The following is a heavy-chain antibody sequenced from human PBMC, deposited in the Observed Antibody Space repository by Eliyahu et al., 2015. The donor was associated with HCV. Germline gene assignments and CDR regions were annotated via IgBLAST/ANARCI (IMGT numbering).Heavy chain of an antibody. J-gene: IGHJ4*02. D-gene: IGHD2-2*01. CDR3: ARGDIVVVPAAMNSNYPCDY. CDR1: GYTXTGYX. V-gene: IGHV1-2*04. CDR2: INPNSGGT. Sequence: QVQLVQSGAEVKKPGASVKVSCKASGYTXTGYXMPWVRQAPGQGLEWMGWINPNSGGTNYAQKFQGWVTMTRDTSISTAYMELSRLRSDDTAVYYCARGDIVVVPAAMNSNYPCDYWGQGTLVTVSS.